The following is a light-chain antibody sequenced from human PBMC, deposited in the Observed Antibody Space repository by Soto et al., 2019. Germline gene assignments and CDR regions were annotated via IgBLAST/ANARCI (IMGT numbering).Light chain of an antibody. CDR3: QQTYTTPEST. V-gene: IGKV4-1*01. CDR1: QNIVXKTNNKNY. J-gene: IGKJ5*01. Sequence: DIVMTQSPDSLGMSLGERATINCKSSQNIVXKTNNKNYLACYQLKPGKATNILXXGQXYLKRGVPTRFIGSGSGKDFTLTISSLQPEDFAMYYCQQTYTTPESTFGQGTRLDIK. CDR2: GQX.